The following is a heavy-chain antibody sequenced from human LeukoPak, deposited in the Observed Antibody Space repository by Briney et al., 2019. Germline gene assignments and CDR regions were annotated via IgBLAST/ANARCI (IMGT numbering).Heavy chain of an antibody. D-gene: IGHD1-7*01. V-gene: IGHV4-34*01. CDR3: ARRRELREFDY. CDR2: INHSGST. CDR1: GGSFSGYY. Sequence: SSETLSLTCAVYGGSFSGYYWSWIRQPPGKGLEWIGEINHSGSTNYNPSLKSRVTISVDTSKNQFSLKLSSVTAADTAVYYCARRRELREFDYWGQGTLVTVSS. J-gene: IGHJ4*02.